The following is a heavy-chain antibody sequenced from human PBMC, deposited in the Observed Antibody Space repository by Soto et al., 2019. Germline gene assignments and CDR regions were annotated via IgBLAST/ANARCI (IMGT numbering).Heavy chain of an antibody. J-gene: IGHJ4*02. D-gene: IGHD6-19*01. CDR1: GFSLSTTRVG. Sequence: QITLKESGPTLVKPTQTLTLTCTFSGFSLSTTRVGVGWIRQPPGKALEWLALIYWDDDKRYSPSLKSSLTTTKDTSKNQVILTMTNMDPVDTATYYCAHSVVAGLGYYFDYWGQGTLVTVSS. V-gene: IGHV2-5*02. CDR2: IYWDDDK. CDR3: AHSVVAGLGYYFDY.